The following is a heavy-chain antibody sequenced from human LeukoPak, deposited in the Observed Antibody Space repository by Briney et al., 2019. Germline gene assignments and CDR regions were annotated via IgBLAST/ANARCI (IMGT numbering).Heavy chain of an antibody. CDR2: IDPSGGST. Sequence: ASVKVSCKSSGYTFTRYYMHWVRQAPGQGLEWMGIIDPSGGSTSYAQNFQGGVTMTRDATTSTVYLELSSLRSEDTAVYYCARDFGEMPNYWGQGTLVTVSS. V-gene: IGHV1-46*01. CDR3: ARDFGEMPNY. J-gene: IGHJ4*02. CDR1: GYTFTRYY. D-gene: IGHD5-24*01.